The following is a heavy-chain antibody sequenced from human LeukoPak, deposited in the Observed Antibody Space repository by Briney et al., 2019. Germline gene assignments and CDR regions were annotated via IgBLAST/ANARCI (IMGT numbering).Heavy chain of an antibody. V-gene: IGHV3-48*01. CDR2: ISSSSSTI. CDR3: ARDFSPYLPNYFDY. CDR1: GFTFSSYS. Sequence: GGSLRLSCAASGFTFSSYSMNWVRQAPGKGLEWVSYISSSSSTIYYADSVKGRFTISRDNAKNSLYLQMNSLRAEDTAVYYCARDFSPYLPNYFDYWGQGTLVTVSS. J-gene: IGHJ4*02. D-gene: IGHD2-21*01.